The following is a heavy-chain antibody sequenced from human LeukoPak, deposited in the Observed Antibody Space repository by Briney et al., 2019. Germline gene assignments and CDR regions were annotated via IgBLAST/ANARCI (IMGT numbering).Heavy chain of an antibody. Sequence: GGSLRLSCAASGFTFSSYAMHWVRQAPGKGLEWVAVISYDGSNKYYADSVKGRFTISRDNSKNTLYLQMNSLRAEDTAVYYCASQELGYSSGWYLGYFQHWGQGTLVTVSS. CDR3: ASQELGYSSGWYLGYFQH. CDR1: GFTFSSYA. D-gene: IGHD6-19*01. CDR2: ISYDGSNK. V-gene: IGHV3-30-3*02. J-gene: IGHJ1*01.